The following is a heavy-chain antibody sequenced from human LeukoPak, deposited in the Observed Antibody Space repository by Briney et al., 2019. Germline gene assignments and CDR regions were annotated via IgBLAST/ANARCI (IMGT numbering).Heavy chain of an antibody. CDR2: SNHSGST. CDR1: GGSFIDYY. CDR3: ARSLDGTTSGHYYYIDV. J-gene: IGHJ6*03. D-gene: IGHD1-1*01. Sequence: SETLSLTSADYGGSFIDYYSTWIRQPPGKGLEWIGESNHSGSTNYSPSLNSRVTISVDTSKNQFSLKMTSVTAADTAIYYCARSLDGTTSGHYYYIDVWGKGTTVIVSS. V-gene: IGHV4-34*01.